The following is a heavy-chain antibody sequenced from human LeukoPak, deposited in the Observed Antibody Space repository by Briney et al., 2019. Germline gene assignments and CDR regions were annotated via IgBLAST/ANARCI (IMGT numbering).Heavy chain of an antibody. CDR3: ARDTHYYGSGSPAFDI. V-gene: IGHV3-30*02. J-gene: IGHJ3*02. D-gene: IGHD3-10*01. CDR1: GFTFSNYG. Sequence: GGSLRLSCTASGFTFSNYGMHWVRQAPGKGLEWVAFIRYDGSNKYYADSVKGRFTISRDNAKNSLHLQMNSLRAEDTAVYYCARDTHYYGSGSPAFDIWGQGTMVTVSS. CDR2: IRYDGSNK.